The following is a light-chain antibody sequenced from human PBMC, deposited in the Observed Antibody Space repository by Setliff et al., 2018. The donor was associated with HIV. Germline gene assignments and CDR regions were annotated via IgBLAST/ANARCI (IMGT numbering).Light chain of an antibody. V-gene: IGLV2-23*01. Sequence: QSVLPQPASVSGSPGQSITISCTGTSGDVGRYNLVSWYQQQPGKPPKLMIYQASKRPSGVSNRFSGSKSGNTASLTISGLQAGDEADYYCCSNTGSNTYVFGTGTKVTVL. CDR1: SGDVGRYNL. CDR3: CSNTGSNTYV. CDR2: QAS. J-gene: IGLJ1*01.